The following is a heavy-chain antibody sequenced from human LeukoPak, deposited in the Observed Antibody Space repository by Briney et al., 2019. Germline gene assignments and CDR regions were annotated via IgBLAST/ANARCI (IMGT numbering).Heavy chain of an antibody. CDR1: GFTFSSYA. CDR2: ISNSGDTT. J-gene: IGHJ6*03. D-gene: IGHD1-1*01. V-gene: IGHV3-23*01. CDR3: AKKGQAGTGRNYMDV. Sequence: GGSLRLSCAASGFTFSSYAMSWVRQAPGKGLEWVSAISNSGDTTYYGDSVKGRFTISRDNSRNTVYLHMNSLRAEDTAVYYCAKKGQAGTGRNYMDVWGKGTTVTVAS.